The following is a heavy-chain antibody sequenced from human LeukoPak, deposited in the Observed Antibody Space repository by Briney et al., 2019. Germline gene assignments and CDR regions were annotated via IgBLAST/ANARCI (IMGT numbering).Heavy chain of an antibody. Sequence: GGSLRLSCAASGFTFSSYAMHWVRQAPGKGLEWVAVISYDGSNKYYADSVKGRFTISRDNSKNTLYLQMNSLRAEDTAVYYCARSLVPAAMPSAFDIWGQGTMVTASS. CDR1: GFTFSSYA. CDR2: ISYDGSNK. J-gene: IGHJ3*02. D-gene: IGHD2-2*01. CDR3: ARSLVPAAMPSAFDI. V-gene: IGHV3-30*01.